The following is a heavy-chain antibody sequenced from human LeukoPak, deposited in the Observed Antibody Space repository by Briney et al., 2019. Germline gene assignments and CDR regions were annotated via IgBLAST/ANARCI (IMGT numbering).Heavy chain of an antibody. V-gene: IGHV3-23*01. D-gene: IGHD6-19*01. CDR2: ISNSGDSI. CDR3: ASFASGWSSKYFDY. CDR1: GFTFSSCA. Sequence: GGSLRLSCAATGFTFSSCAMSWVRQAPGKGLEWVSVISNSGDSIFYADSVKGRFTISRDNSKNTLYLQMNSLRAEDTAVYYCASFASGWSSKYFDYWGQGTLVTVSS. J-gene: IGHJ4*02.